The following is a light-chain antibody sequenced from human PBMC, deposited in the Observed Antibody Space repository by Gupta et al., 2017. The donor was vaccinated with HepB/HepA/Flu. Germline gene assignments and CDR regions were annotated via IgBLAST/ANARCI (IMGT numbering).Light chain of an antibody. V-gene: IGKV3-11*01. Sequence: EIVLTQSPATLSLSPGERATLSCRASQSINYYLAWYQLRPGQAPRLLLYDASNRATGIPARFSGSGYGTDFTLTISSREAEDSAVYFCQQRDDWPKITFGGGTKVEIK. J-gene: IGKJ4*01. CDR2: DAS. CDR1: QSINYY. CDR3: QQRDDWPKIT.